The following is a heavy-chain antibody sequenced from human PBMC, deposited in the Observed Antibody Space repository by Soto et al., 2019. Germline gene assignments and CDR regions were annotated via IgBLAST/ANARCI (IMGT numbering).Heavy chain of an antibody. CDR1: GGSISSGDYY. CDR3: AASDVDTAMVKGYYYYGMDV. Sequence: PSETLSLTCTVSGGSISSGDYYWSWIRQPPGKGLEWIGYIYYSGSTYYNPSLKSRATISVDTSKNQFSLKLSSVTAADTAVYYCAASDVDTAMVKGYYYYGMDVWGQGTTVTVSS. D-gene: IGHD5-18*01. J-gene: IGHJ6*02. V-gene: IGHV4-30-4*01. CDR2: IYYSGST.